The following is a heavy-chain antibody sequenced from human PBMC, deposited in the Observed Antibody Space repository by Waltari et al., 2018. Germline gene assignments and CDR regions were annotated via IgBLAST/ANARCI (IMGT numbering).Heavy chain of an antibody. CDR1: GYTFTSYD. V-gene: IGHV1-8*03. CDR2: MKPNSGNT. Sequence: QVQLVQSGAEVKKPGASVKVSCKASGYTFTSYDINWVRQATGQGLEWMGWMKPNSGNTGYAQKFQGRVTITRNTSISTAYMELSSLRSEDTAVYYCARGLYCSGGSCYSESWFDPWGQGTLVTVSS. D-gene: IGHD2-15*01. CDR3: ARGLYCSGGSCYSESWFDP. J-gene: IGHJ5*02.